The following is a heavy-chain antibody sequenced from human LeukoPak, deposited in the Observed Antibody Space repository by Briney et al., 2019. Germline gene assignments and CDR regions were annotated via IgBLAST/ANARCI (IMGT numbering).Heavy chain of an antibody. J-gene: IGHJ3*02. V-gene: IGHV3-30*02. D-gene: IGHD3-3*01. CDR1: GITFSSYG. CDR3: AKSFWPPGKAAFDI. CDR2: IRYDGSNK. Sequence: GGSLRLSCAASGITFSSYGMHWVRQAPGKGLEWVAFIRYDGSNKYYADSVKGRFTISRDNSKNTLYLQMNSLRAEDTAVYYCAKSFWPPGKAAFDIWGQGTMVTVSS.